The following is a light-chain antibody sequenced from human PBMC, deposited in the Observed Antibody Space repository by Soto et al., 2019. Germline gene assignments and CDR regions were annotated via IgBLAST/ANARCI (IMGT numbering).Light chain of an antibody. Sequence: EIVLTQSPGTLSLSPGERATLSCRASQSVSSSYLAWYQRKPGQAPRLLIYGASSRATGIPDRFSGSGSGTDFTLSISRPEPEDFAVYYCQQYGSSPVTFGQGTKVEIK. J-gene: IGKJ1*01. CDR2: GAS. V-gene: IGKV3-20*01. CDR1: QSVSSSY. CDR3: QQYGSSPVT.